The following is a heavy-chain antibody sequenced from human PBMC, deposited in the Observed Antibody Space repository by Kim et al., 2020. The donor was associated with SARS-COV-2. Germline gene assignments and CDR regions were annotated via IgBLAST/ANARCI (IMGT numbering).Heavy chain of an antibody. CDR1: GFTFSSYS. CDR3: ARGPGSYYLDAFDI. Sequence: GGSLRLSCAASGFTFSSYSMNWVRQAPGKGLEWVSSISSSSSYIYYTDSVKGRFTISRDNAKNSLYLQMNSLRAEDTAVYYCARGPGSYYLDAFDIWGQGTMVTVSS. CDR2: ISSSSSYI. V-gene: IGHV3-21*01. J-gene: IGHJ3*02. D-gene: IGHD3-10*01.